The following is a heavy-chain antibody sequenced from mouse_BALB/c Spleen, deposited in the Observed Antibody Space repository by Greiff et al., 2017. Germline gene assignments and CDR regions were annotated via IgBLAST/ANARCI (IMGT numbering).Heavy chain of an antibody. CDR2: ISNLAYSI. V-gene: IGHV5-15*02. D-gene: IGHD2-10*01. CDR1: GFTFSDYG. Sequence: EVNVVESGGGLVQPGGSRKLSCAASGFTFSDYGMAWVRQAPGNGPEWVAFISNLAYSIYYADTVTGRFTISRENAKNTLYLEMSSLRSEDTAMYYCARRTYYGNYDAMDYWGQGTSVTVSA. CDR3: ARRTYYGNYDAMDY. J-gene: IGHJ4*01.